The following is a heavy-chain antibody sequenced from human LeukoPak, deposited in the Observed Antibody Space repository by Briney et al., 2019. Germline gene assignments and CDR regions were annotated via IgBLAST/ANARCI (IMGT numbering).Heavy chain of an antibody. CDR3: AREGQWLVRGNYYMDV. J-gene: IGHJ6*03. V-gene: IGHV4-4*07. Sequence: SETLSLTCTVSGGSISSYYWSWIRQPAGKGLEWIGRIYTSGSTNYNPSLKSRVTMSVDTSKNQFSLKLSSVTAADTAVYYCAREGQWLVRGNYYMDVWGKGTTVTVSS. CDR2: IYTSGST. D-gene: IGHD6-19*01. CDR1: GGSISSYY.